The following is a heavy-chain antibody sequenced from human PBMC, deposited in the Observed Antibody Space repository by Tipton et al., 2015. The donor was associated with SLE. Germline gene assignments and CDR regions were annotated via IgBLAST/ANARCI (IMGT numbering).Heavy chain of an antibody. D-gene: IGHD2/OR15-2a*01. CDR2: IYTSGAT. V-gene: IGHV4-4*07. Sequence: SLTCNVSGVSISSSYWSWIRQPAGKGLEWIGRIYTSGATDDNPSLKSRVTMSVHMSKNQIFLKMTSVTAADSAVYFCARVWLNNAFDIWGQGTRVTVSS. CDR1: GVSISSSY. CDR3: ARVWLNNAFDI. J-gene: IGHJ3*02.